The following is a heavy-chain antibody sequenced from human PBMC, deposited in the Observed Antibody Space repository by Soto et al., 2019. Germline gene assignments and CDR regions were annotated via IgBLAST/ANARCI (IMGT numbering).Heavy chain of an antibody. V-gene: IGHV2-5*01. J-gene: IGHJ5*02. CDR3: AHSRPTPTWFDP. Sequence: AGPTLVNPTQTLTLTCTFSGFSLSTIAVSGVWSRQPPGKALEWLALIYWNDDKRYSPSLKSRLTITKDTSKNQVVLTMTNMDPVDTATYYCAHSRPTPTWFDPWGQGTLVTAPQ. CDR1: GFSLSTIAVS. CDR2: IYWNDDK.